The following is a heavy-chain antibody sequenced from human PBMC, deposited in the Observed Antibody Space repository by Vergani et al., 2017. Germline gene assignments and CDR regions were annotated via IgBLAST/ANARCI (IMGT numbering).Heavy chain of an antibody. CDR3: ARCASYYDFWSGYYTYYYYMDV. Sequence: QVTLKESGPALVKPTQTLTLTCSLSGFSLSNARMGVSWIRQPPGKALEWLAHIFSNDEKSYSTSLKSRLTISKDTSKSQVVLTMTNMDPVDTATYYCARCASYYDFWSGYYTYYYYMDVWGKGP. V-gene: IGHV2-26*01. J-gene: IGHJ6*03. D-gene: IGHD3-3*01. CDR1: GFSLSNARMG. CDR2: IFSNDEK.